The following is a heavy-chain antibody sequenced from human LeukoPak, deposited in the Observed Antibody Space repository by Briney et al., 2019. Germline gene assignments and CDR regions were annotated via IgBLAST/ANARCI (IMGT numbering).Heavy chain of an antibody. CDR2: IIPIFGTA. D-gene: IGHD2-15*01. CDR3: ARVDRIRLAATYLGGANAFDI. J-gene: IGHJ3*02. V-gene: IGHV1-69*13. CDR1: GGTFSSYA. Sequence: ASVKVSCKASGGTFSSYATSWVRQAPGQGLEWMGGIIPIFGTANYAQKFQGRVTITADESTSTAYMELSSLRSEDTVVYYCARVDRIRLAATYLGGANAFDIWGQGTMVTVSS.